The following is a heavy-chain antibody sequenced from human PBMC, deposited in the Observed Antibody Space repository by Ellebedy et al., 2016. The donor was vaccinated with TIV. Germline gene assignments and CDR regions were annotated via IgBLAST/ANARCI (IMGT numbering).Heavy chain of an antibody. CDR3: ARDYWDLFDY. CDR1: GFVFSSFA. Sequence: GESLKISCAASGFVFSSFAMHWVRQAPGKGLEWVAIIPYAGTIQYAESVKGRFTISRDDSKDTVYLHMDSLTTEDTAIYYCARDYWDLFDYWGQGTLVTVSS. D-gene: IGHD2-8*02. V-gene: IGHV3-30*04. J-gene: IGHJ4*02. CDR2: IPYAGTIQ.